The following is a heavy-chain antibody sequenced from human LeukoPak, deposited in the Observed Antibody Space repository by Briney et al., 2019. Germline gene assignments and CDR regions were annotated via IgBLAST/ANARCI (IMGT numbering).Heavy chain of an antibody. CDR2: IIPIFGTA. J-gene: IGHJ6*02. V-gene: IGHV1-69*13. Sequence: GASVKVSCKGSGYTLSNHAFSWVRQAPGQGLEWMGGIIPIFGTANYAQKFQGRVTITADESTSTAYMELSSLRSEDTAVYYCAVGYCSGGSCLYYYYGMDVWGQGTTVTVSS. CDR1: GYTLSNHA. D-gene: IGHD2-15*01. CDR3: AVGYCSGGSCLYYYYGMDV.